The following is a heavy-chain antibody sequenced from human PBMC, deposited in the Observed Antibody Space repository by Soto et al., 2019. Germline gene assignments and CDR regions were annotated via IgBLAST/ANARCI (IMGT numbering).Heavy chain of an antibody. CDR1: GYSFTGYW. J-gene: IGHJ4*02. Sequence: PGESLKISCKGSGYSFTGYWIGWVRQMPGKGLEWMGLIYPGDSDTRYNPSFQGQVTISADKSISTAYLQWSSLKASDSAIYYCARTSGSYLYYFDYWGQGTVVTVSS. D-gene: IGHD1-26*01. V-gene: IGHV5-51*01. CDR3: ARTSGSYLYYFDY. CDR2: IYPGDSDT.